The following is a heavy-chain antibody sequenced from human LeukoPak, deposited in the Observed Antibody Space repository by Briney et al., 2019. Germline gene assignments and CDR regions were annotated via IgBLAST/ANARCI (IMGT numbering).Heavy chain of an antibody. J-gene: IGHJ4*02. D-gene: IGHD4-17*01. Sequence: SETLSLTCAVYGGSFSGYYWSWIRQPPGKGLEWIGEINHSGSTNYNPSLKSRVTISVDTSKNQFSLKMSSVTAADTAVYYCARDNYGETFRYWGQGTLVTVSS. CDR2: INHSGST. V-gene: IGHV4-34*01. CDR1: GGSFSGYY. CDR3: ARDNYGETFRY.